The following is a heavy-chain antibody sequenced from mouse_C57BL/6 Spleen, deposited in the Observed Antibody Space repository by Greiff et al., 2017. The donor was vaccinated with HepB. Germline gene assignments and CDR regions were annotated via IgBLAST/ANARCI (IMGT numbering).Heavy chain of an antibody. D-gene: IGHD3-1*01. CDR2: INPSSGYT. J-gene: IGHJ2*01. CDR3: ARKGANLYYFDY. Sequence: QVHVKQSGAELARPGASVKMSCKASGYTFTSYTMHWVKQRPGQGLEWIGYINPSSGYTKYNQKFKDKATLTADKSSSTAYMQLSSLTSEDSAVYYCARKGANLYYFDYWGQGTTLTVSS. V-gene: IGHV1-4*01. CDR1: GYTFTSYT.